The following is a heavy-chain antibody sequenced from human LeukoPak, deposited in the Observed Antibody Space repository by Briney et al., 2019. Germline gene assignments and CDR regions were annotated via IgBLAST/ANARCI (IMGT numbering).Heavy chain of an antibody. CDR3: AKDHSSNWFDS. CDR1: GFTFSSYG. CDR2: IRYDGSDK. Sequence: GGSLRLSCAASGFTFSSYGMHWVRQAPGKGLKWVAFIRYDGSDKYYADSVKGRFTISRDKSKSTLYLYMNSLRAEDTAIYYCAKDHSSNWFDSWGRGILLTVSS. V-gene: IGHV3-30*02. D-gene: IGHD4-11*01. J-gene: IGHJ5*01.